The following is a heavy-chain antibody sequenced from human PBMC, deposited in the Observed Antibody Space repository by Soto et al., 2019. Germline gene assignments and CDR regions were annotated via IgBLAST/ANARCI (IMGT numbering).Heavy chain of an antibody. J-gene: IGHJ5*02. CDR1: GYTFTSYG. CDR2: ISAYNGNT. D-gene: IGHD1-26*01. Sequence: EASVKVSCKASGYTFTSYGISWVRQAPGQGLEWMGWISAYNGNTNYAQKLQGRVTMTTDTSTSTAYMELRSLRSDDTAVYYCARRVGATVLGWFDPWGQGTLVTVYS. CDR3: ARRVGATVLGWFDP. V-gene: IGHV1-18*04.